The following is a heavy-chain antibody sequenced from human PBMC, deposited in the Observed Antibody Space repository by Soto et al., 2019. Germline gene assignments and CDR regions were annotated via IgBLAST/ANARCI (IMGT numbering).Heavy chain of an antibody. CDR3: ARWGSGWVY. Sequence: PGGSLRLSCATSGFTFSSHWMSWVRQAPGKGLEWVANIKYDGSSKYYVDSVKGRFTISRDNAKNSLYLQMNSLRAEDTAVYYCARWGSGWVYWGQGTLVTVSS. V-gene: IGHV3-7*01. D-gene: IGHD3-16*01. CDR2: IKYDGSSK. J-gene: IGHJ4*02. CDR1: GFTFSSHW.